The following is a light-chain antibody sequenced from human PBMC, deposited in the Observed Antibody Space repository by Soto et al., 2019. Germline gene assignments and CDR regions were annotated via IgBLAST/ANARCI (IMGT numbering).Light chain of an antibody. J-gene: IGLJ1*01. V-gene: IGLV1-40*01. CDR3: QSYDSSLSAFYV. Sequence: QSVLTQPPSVSGAPRQRVTISYTGRSSNIGAGYDVHWYQQLPGTAPKLLIYGNSNRPSGVPDRFSGSKSGTSASLAITGLQAEDEADYYCQSYDSSLSAFYVFGTGTKVTVL. CDR2: GNS. CDR1: SSNIGAGYD.